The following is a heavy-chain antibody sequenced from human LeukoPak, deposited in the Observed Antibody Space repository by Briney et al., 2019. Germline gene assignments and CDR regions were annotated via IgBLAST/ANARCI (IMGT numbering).Heavy chain of an antibody. CDR3: AREGVVVAPVDP. CDR1: GFTFSSYW. CDR2: INTDGSST. J-gene: IGHJ5*02. D-gene: IGHD2-2*01. V-gene: IGHV3-74*01. Sequence: GGFLRLSCAASGFTFSSYWMHWVRQAPGKGLVWVSRINTDGSSTSYADSVKGRFTISRDNAKNTLYLQMNSLRAEDTAVYYCAREGVVVAPVDPWSQGTLVTVSS.